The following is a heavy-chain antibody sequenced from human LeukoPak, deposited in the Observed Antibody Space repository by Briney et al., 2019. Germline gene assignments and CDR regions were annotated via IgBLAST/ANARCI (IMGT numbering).Heavy chain of an antibody. CDR3: ARDTLGEGEDANYAVYYFDY. CDR2: ISNGDGTI. CDR1: GFTFSTYE. D-gene: IGHD4/OR15-4a*01. J-gene: IGHJ4*02. Sequence: GGSLRLSCAASGFTFSTYEMNWVRQAPGKGLEWVSYISNGDGTIKYADSVKGRFTISRDNAKNSLYLQMNSLRVEDTAVYYCARDTLGEGEDANYAVYYFDYWGQGSVVTVSS. V-gene: IGHV3-48*03.